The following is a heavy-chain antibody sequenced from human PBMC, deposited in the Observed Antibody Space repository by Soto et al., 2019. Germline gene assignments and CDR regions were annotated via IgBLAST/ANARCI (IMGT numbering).Heavy chain of an antibody. CDR2: IIPIFGTA. V-gene: IGHV1-69*13. CDR3: AGFYDSAEGSDY. D-gene: IGHD3-22*01. J-gene: IGHJ4*02. Sequence: SVKVSCKASGGTFSSYAISWVRQAPGQGLEWMGGIIPIFGTANYAQKFQGRVTITADESTSTAYMELSSLRSEDTAVYYCAGFYDSAEGSDYWGQGTLDTVSS. CDR1: GGTFSSYA.